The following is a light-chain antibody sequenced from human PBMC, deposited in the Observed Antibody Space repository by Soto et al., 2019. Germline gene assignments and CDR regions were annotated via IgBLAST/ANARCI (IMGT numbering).Light chain of an antibody. V-gene: IGKV1-5*03. CDR2: KAS. Sequence: DIQMTQSPSTLSGSVGDRVTVTCRTVQTISSWLAWYQQKPGKAPKLLIYKASTLKSGVPSRFSGSGSGIEFTLTISSLQLDDFATYYCQHYNSYSEAFGQGTKVDI. CDR3: QHYNSYSEA. J-gene: IGKJ1*01. CDR1: QTISSW.